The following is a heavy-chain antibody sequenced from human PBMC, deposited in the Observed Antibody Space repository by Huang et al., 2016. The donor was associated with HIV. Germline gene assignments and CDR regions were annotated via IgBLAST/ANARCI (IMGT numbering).Heavy chain of an antibody. V-gene: IGHV1-3*01. CDR3: ARAARGDGYQGAFDV. J-gene: IGHJ3*01. CDR2: SNPGNSRS. Sequence: QVRLVQSGADLKKPGASVKLSCTASEYSFTTYSIHWLRRVPGGSLQGMGGSNPGNSRSPVLQRFNRSAPRSKDTSAATGYMELSGLTPEDSAMYYCARAARGDGYQGAFDVWGQGTVVTVS. CDR1: EYSFTTYS. D-gene: IGHD5-18*01.